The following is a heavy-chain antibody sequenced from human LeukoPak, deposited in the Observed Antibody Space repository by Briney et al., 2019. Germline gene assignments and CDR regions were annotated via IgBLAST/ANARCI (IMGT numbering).Heavy chain of an antibody. CDR1: GFTFSSYE. Sequence: GGSLRLSCAASGFTFSSYEMNWVRRAPGKGLEWVSYISSSGSTIYYADSVKGRFTISRDNAKNTLYLQMNSLRAEDTAVYYCATAGNYRFDYWGQGTLVTVSS. D-gene: IGHD1-7*01. CDR3: ATAGNYRFDY. V-gene: IGHV3-48*03. CDR2: ISSSGSTI. J-gene: IGHJ4*02.